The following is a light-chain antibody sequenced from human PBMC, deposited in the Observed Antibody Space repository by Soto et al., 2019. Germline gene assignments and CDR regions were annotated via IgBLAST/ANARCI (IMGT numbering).Light chain of an antibody. CDR1: ESVTTN. CDR3: QQYDNWPPLYT. J-gene: IGKJ2*01. CDR2: GAS. Sequence: EIVMTQSPASLSVSPGERATLSCRASESVTTNLAWYQQKPGQAPRLLIYGASTRATGIPARFSGSGSGTEFTLTISSLQSEDFAVYYCQQYDNWPPLYTFGQGTNLKIK. V-gene: IGKV3-15*01.